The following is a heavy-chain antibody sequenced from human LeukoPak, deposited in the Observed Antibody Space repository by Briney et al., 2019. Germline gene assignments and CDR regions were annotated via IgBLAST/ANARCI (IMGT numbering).Heavy chain of an antibody. Sequence: GRSLRLSCSASGFTFSSHAMNWVRQAPGKGLQWVSSISDSGDTTYYAASVKGRFTISRDNSKNTVYLQMSSLRADDTAVYYCVKESTSNWNDVPLADWGQGTLVTVSS. J-gene: IGHJ4*02. CDR3: VKESTSNWNDVPLAD. CDR2: ISDSGDTT. V-gene: IGHV3-23*01. D-gene: IGHD1-20*01. CDR1: GFTFSSHA.